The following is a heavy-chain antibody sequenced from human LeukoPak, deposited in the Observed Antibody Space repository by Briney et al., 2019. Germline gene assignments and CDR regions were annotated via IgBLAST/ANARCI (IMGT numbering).Heavy chain of an antibody. CDR1: GYTLTSYD. J-gene: IGHJ4*02. CDR2: MNPNSGRT. D-gene: IGHD2-2*01. CDR3: ASPAARAEGYFDY. V-gene: IGHV1-8*01. Sequence: ASVKVSCKASGYTLTSYDINWVRQATGQGLEWMGWMNPNSGRTGYAQNFQGRITITRNTSISTAYMELSSLRSEDTAVYYCASPAARAEGYFDYWGQGTLVTVSS.